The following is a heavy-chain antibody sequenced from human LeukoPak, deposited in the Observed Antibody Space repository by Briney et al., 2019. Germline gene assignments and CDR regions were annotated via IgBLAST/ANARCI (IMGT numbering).Heavy chain of an antibody. CDR1: GASISSYY. CDR3: ARLGSYHDF. J-gene: IGHJ4*02. V-gene: IGHV4-4*09. D-gene: IGHD1-26*01. Sequence: SETLSLTCNVSGASISSYYWGWIRQPPGKGLEWMGHIHTSGASRYYPSLESRLTLSIDTSRNHLSLKLTSVTAADTAVYFCARLGSYHDFWGQGALVTVSS. CDR2: IHTSGAS.